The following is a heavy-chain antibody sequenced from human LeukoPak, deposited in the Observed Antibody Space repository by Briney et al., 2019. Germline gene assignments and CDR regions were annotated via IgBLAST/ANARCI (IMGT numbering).Heavy chain of an antibody. CDR2: IYYSGST. J-gene: IGHJ5*02. Sequence: SETLSLTCTVSGGSISSYYWSWIRQPPGKGLEWIGYIYYSGSTNYNPSLKSRVTISVDTSKNQFSLKLSSVTAADTAVYYCARGEKYNWFDPLGQGTLVTVSS. CDR1: GGSISSYY. CDR3: ARGEKYNWFDP. V-gene: IGHV4-59*01.